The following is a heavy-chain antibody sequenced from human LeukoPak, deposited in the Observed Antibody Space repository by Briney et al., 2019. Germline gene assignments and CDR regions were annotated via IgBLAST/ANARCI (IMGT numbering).Heavy chain of an antibody. CDR1: GGSISSSSYY. J-gene: IGHJ6*03. V-gene: IGHV4-39*07. Sequence: SETLSLTCTVSGGSISSSSYYWGWIRQPPGKGLEWIGSIYYSGSTNYNPSLKSRVTISVDTSKNQFSLKLSSVTAADTAVYYCAREGRYRYGYNEYHLYMDIWGKGTTVTVSS. CDR2: IYYSGST. CDR3: AREGRYRYGYNEYHLYMDI. D-gene: IGHD5-18*01.